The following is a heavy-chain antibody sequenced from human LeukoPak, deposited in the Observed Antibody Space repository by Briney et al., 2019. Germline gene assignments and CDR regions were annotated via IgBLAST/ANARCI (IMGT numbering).Heavy chain of an antibody. CDR1: GYTFTGYY. Sequence: ASVKVSCKASGYTFTGYYMHWVRQAPGQGLEWMGWINPNSGGTNYAQKFQGWVTMTRDTSISTAYMELSRLRSDDTAVYYCARAESSGYYLTRAQFDYWGQGTLVTVSS. D-gene: IGHD3-22*01. CDR3: ARAESSGYYLTRAQFDY. V-gene: IGHV1-2*04. CDR2: INPNSGGT. J-gene: IGHJ4*02.